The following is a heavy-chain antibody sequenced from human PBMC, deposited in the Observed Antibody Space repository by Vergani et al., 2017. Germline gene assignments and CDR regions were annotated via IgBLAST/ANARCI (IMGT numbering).Heavy chain of an antibody. D-gene: IGHD6-19*01. Sequence: QVQLVQSGAEVKKPGASVKVSCKASGYTSTGYYMHWVRQAPGQGLEWMGWINPNSGVTNYAQKFQGRVTMTRDTSISTAYMELSRLRSDDTAVYDCARGQWLPTLSFDYWGQGTLVTVSS. CDR1: GYTSTGYY. CDR2: INPNSGVT. CDR3: ARGQWLPTLSFDY. V-gene: IGHV1-2*02. J-gene: IGHJ4*02.